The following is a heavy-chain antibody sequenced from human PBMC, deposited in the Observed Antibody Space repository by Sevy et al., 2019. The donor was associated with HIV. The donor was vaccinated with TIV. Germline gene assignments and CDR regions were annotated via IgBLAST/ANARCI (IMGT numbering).Heavy chain of an antibody. CDR2: ISWDGGSA. CDR1: GFTFDDYA. Sequence: GGYLRLSCAASGFTFDDYAMNWVRQFPGKGLEWVSLISWDGGSAHYADSVKGRFTMSRDNSKNSLYLQMNSLRPEDTALYYCAKAGYCTSTSCFGSYTPDFYMDAWGNGTTVTVSS. V-gene: IGHV3-43D*04. CDR3: AKAGYCTSTSCFGSYTPDFYMDA. D-gene: IGHD2-2*01. J-gene: IGHJ6*03.